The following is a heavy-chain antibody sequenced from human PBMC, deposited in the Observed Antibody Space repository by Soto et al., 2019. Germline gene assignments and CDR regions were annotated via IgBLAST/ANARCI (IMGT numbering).Heavy chain of an antibody. J-gene: IGHJ6*02. CDR3: ARGGPTPWGAIAVAGKVARYYYYGMDV. Sequence: ASVKVSCKASGFTFSAYYIYWVRRAPGHGPEWIGWINPNSGGTNNAQKFQGRVTMTRDTSTSTAYMELSSLRSEDTAVYYCARGGPTPWGAIAVAGKVARYYYYGMDVWGQGTTVTVPS. CDR1: GFTFSAYY. CDR2: INPNSGGT. V-gene: IGHV1-2*02. D-gene: IGHD6-19*01.